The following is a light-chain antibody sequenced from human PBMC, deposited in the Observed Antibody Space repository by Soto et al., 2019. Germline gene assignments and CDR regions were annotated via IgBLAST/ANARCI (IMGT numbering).Light chain of an antibody. CDR3: CSYAGSFLKV. CDR1: SSDVGAYNY. V-gene: IGLV2-11*01. J-gene: IGLJ1*01. CDR2: DVR. Sequence: QSALTQPLSLSGSPGQSVTISCTGTSSDVGAYNYVSWYQQHPGKAPKLVISDVRKRPSGVPDRFSGSKSGNTASLTISGLQAEDEADYYCCSYAGSFLKVFGTGTKVTVL.